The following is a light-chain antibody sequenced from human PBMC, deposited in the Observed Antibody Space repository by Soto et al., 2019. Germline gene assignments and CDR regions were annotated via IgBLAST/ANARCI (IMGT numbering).Light chain of an antibody. CDR3: QEYGSSPVT. CDR1: QSVTTNY. CDR2: GAS. J-gene: IGKJ5*01. V-gene: IGKV3-20*01. Sequence: DIVLTQSPGSLSLSPGERATLSCRASQSVTTNYLAWYQQKPGQAPRLLIYGASSGATGIPDRFSGSGSGTDFTLTISRLEPEDFAVYYCQEYGSSPVTFGQGTRLDIK.